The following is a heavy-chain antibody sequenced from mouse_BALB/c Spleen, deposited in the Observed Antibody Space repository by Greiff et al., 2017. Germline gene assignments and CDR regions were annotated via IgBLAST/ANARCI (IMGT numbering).Heavy chain of an antibody. Sequence: EVMLVESGGDLVKPGGSLKLSCAASGFTFSSYGMSWVRQTPDKRLEWVATISSGGSYTYYPDSVKGRFTISRDNAKNTLYLQMSSLKSEDTAMYYCARLHYDGYPYAMDYWGQGTSVTVSS. V-gene: IGHV5-6*01. CDR3: ARLHYDGYPYAMDY. J-gene: IGHJ4*01. CDR2: ISSGGSYT. D-gene: IGHD2-3*01. CDR1: GFTFSSYG.